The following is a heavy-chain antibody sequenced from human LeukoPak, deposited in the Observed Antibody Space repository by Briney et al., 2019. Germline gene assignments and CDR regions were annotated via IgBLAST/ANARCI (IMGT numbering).Heavy chain of an antibody. D-gene: IGHD5-18*01. CDR2: IYDSGST. V-gene: IGHV4-59*01. CDR3: ARRAAMGNLIDY. CDR1: GFTFSNAW. J-gene: IGHJ4*02. Sequence: PGGSLRLSCAASGFTFSNAWMSWIRQPPGKGLEWIGYIYDSGSTNYNPSLKSRVTISVDTSKNQFSLKLSSVTAADTAVYYCARRAAMGNLIDYWGQGTLVTVSS.